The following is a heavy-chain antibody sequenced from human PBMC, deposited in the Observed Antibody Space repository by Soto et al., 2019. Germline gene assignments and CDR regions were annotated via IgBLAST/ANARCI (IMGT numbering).Heavy chain of an antibody. J-gene: IGHJ4*02. D-gene: IGHD2-2*01. CDR3: ARGPSSLTRFDY. Sequence: RGSLRLSWAASGFTFSSYAMHWVRQPPGKGLEWVAVISYDGSNKYYTDSVKRRFTISRANAKNTLFLQMNRLSAEATAVYHAARGPSSLTRFDYWGQGTLVTVSS. CDR1: GFTFSSYA. V-gene: IGHV3-30-3*01. CDR2: ISYDGSNK.